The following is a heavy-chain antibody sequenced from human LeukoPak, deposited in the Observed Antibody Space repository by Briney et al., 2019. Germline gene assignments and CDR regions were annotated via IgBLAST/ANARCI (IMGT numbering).Heavy chain of an antibody. CDR1: GLTVGSNY. J-gene: IGHJ4*02. Sequence: PGGSLRLSCAASGLTVGSNYMSWVRQAPGKGLEWVSVIYSGGSTYYTASVKGRFTISRDNSKNTLYLQMNSLRAEDTAVYYCARSNCNSCYLGVWYYFDYWGQGALVTVSS. CDR3: ARSNCNSCYLGVWYYFDY. CDR2: IYSGGST. V-gene: IGHV3-66*01. D-gene: IGHD1/OR15-1a*01.